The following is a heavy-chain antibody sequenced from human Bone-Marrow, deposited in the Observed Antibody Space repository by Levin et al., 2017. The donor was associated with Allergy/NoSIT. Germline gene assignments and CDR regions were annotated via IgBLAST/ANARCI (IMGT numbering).Heavy chain of an antibody. CDR1: GFTFSSCA. V-gene: IGHV3-23*01. J-gene: IGHJ4*01. CDR3: AKNVGHNRGRYFEW. CDR2: ISGSGGNS. D-gene: IGHD2/OR15-2a*01. Sequence: GGSLRLSCAASGFTFSSCAMSWVRQAPGKGLEWVSVISGSGGNSYYADSVKGRFTISRDNSKSTLALQMNSLRDEDTAVYYFAKNVGHNRGRYFEWWGHGTLFTVSS.